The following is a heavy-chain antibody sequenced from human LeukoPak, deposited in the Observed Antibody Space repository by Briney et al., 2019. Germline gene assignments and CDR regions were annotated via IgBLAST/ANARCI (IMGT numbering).Heavy chain of an antibody. V-gene: IGHV5-51*01. CDR1: GYFFASSW. CDR2: IYPADSDT. J-gene: IGHJ4*02. D-gene: IGHD6-19*01. Sequence: GESLKISCKGSGYFFASSWIGWVRPMPEKGLEWMGIIYPADSDTRYSPSFQGQVTISADKSINTAYLQWNSLKASDTAIYYCATTVAVAGGRDYWGQGTLVTVSS. CDR3: ATTVAVAGGRDY.